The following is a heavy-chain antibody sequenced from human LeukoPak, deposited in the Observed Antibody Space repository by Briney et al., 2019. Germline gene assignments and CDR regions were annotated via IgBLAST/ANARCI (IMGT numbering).Heavy chain of an antibody. V-gene: IGHV3-23*01. CDR3: ATYRQVLLPFES. CDR2: IFPSGSEI. Sequence: GGSLRLSCAASGFTFSTYAMSWVRQIPGKGLEWVSSIFPSGSEIHYADSVRGRFTISRDNSKSTLSLQVNSLRAEDTAIYYCATYRQVLLPFESWGQGTLVTVSS. CDR1: GFTFSTYA. D-gene: IGHD2-8*02. J-gene: IGHJ4*02.